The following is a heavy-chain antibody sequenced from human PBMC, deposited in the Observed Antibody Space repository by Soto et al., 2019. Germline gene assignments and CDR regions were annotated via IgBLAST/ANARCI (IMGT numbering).Heavy chain of an antibody. CDR1: GFTFRSYW. CDR3: ARGVSALNDAFDI. Sequence: EVQLVESGGDLVQPGGSLRLSCAASGFTFRSYWMHWVRQAPGKGLVWVSRINSDGSSTNYADSVKGRFTISRDNAKNTLYLQMNSLRAEDTAVYYCARGVSALNDAFDIWGQGTMVTVSS. CDR2: INSDGSST. V-gene: IGHV3-74*01. D-gene: IGHD6-25*01. J-gene: IGHJ3*02.